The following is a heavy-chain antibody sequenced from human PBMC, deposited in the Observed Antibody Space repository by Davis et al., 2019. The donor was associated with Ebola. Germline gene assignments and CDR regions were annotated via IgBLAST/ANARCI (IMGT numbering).Heavy chain of an antibody. J-gene: IGHJ4*02. V-gene: IGHV4-39*01. Sequence: SETLSLTCTVSGGSISSSSYYWGWIRQPPGKGLEWIGSIYYSGITNYNPSLKSRVTTSVDTSKSQFSLKLSSVTAADTAVYYCARHRYYDSTAYVFDYWGQGTLVTVSS. CDR1: GGSISSSSYY. CDR2: IYYSGIT. CDR3: ARHRYYDSTAYVFDY. D-gene: IGHD3-22*01.